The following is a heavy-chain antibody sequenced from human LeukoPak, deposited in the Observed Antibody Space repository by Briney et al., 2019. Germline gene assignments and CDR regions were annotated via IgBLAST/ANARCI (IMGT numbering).Heavy chain of an antibody. CDR2: IYSSGNN. V-gene: IGHV4-59*01. J-gene: IGHJ4*02. Sequence: SETLSLTCTVSGGSMSIYYWSWLRQPPGKGLEWIGYIYSSGNNNYNPSLKSRVTMSVDMSKYQFSLRLSSVTAADTAVYYCARDRGPRGIDYWGQGTLVTVSS. CDR3: ARDRGPRGIDY. CDR1: GGSMSIYY.